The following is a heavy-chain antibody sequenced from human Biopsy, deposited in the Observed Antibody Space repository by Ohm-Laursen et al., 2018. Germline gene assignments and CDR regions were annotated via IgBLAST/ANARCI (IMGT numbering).Heavy chain of an antibody. CDR1: GFTFSSYE. CDR3: AGEGIVGARFNAFDI. J-gene: IGHJ3*02. Sequence: SLRLSCAASGFTFSSYEMNWVRQAPGKGLEWVSYISSSGSTIYYADSVQGRFTISRDNAKNSLYLQMNSLRAEDTAVYYCAGEGIVGARFNAFDIWGQGTMVTVSS. V-gene: IGHV3-48*03. D-gene: IGHD1-26*01. CDR2: ISSSGSTI.